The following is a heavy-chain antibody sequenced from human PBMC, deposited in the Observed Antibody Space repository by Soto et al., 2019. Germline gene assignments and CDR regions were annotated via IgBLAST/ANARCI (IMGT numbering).Heavy chain of an antibody. J-gene: IGHJ5*02. CDR3: ARGITMVRGVILGWFDP. Sequence: SETLSLTCTVPDDSITSYYWSWIRQPPGKGLEWIGYIYHSGSTYYNPSLKSRVTISVDRSKNQFSLKLSSVTAADTAVYYCARGITMVRGVILGWFDPWGQGTLVTVSS. D-gene: IGHD3-10*01. CDR1: DDSITSYY. CDR2: IYHSGST. V-gene: IGHV4-59*12.